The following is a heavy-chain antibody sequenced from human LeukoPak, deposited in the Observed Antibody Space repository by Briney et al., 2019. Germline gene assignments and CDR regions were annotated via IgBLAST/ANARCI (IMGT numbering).Heavy chain of an antibody. J-gene: IGHJ6*03. D-gene: IGHD3-16*01. CDR3: AKEGDQFRGYLDA. CDR2: IWHDGSVE. V-gene: IGHV3-33*06. Sequence: PGGSLRLSCTAPGFMFSRLGMQWVRQAPAEGPEWVAMIWHDGSVEEYADSVKGRFTISRDNSQNTLYLQMNSLRDDDTAVYSCAKEGDQFRGYLDAWGKGTTVTVSS. CDR1: GFMFSRLG.